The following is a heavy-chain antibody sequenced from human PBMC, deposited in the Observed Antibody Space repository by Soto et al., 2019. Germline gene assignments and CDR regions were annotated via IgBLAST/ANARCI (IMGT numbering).Heavy chain of an antibody. CDR2: ISPYSGKT. CDR1: GYTFTNND. CDR3: AREGLLLLPDY. Sequence: QIQLVQSGSEVREPGASAKVSCKTSGYTFTNNDVCWVRQAPGQGLEWMGWISPYSGKTNYARKFRDRVTMTADTSTSTVYMELGSPTSDDTAVYYCAREGLLLLPDYWGQGTLVTVSS. D-gene: IGHD3-22*01. J-gene: IGHJ4*02. V-gene: IGHV1-18*01.